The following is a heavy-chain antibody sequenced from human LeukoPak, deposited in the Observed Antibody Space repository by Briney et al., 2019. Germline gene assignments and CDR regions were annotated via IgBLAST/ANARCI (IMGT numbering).Heavy chain of an antibody. D-gene: IGHD3-10*01. J-gene: IGHJ4*02. CDR3: ARGYYGSGSYSDY. Sequence: SETLSLTCAVSGGSISSGDYSWNLIRQPPGKRLEWIGSIYHSGTTYCNPSLKSRVTISVDRSKNQFSLKLSSVTAADTAVYYCARGYYGSGSYSDYWGQGTLVTVSP. CDR2: IYHSGTT. CDR1: GGSISSGDYS. V-gene: IGHV4-30-2*01.